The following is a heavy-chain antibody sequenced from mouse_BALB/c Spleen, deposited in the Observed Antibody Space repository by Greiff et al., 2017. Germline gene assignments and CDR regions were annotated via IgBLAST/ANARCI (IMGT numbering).Heavy chain of an antibody. CDR2: IDPYNGGT. CDR1: GYAFTSYN. J-gene: IGHJ4*01. V-gene: IGHV1S135*01. D-gene: IGHD1-1*01. Sequence: EVQLQQSGPELVKPGASVKVSCKASGYAFTSYNMYWVKQSHGKSLEWIGYIDPYNGGTSYNQKFKGKATLTVDNSSRTAYMHLNSLTSEDSAVYYCARWYYGSSYGSAMDYWGQGTSVTVSS. CDR3: ARWYYGSSYGSAMDY.